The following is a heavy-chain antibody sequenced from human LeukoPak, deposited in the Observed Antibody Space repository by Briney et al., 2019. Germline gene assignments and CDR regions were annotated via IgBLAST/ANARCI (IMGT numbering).Heavy chain of an antibody. V-gene: IGHV1-2*02. Sequence: ASVKVSCKASGYTFTGYYTHWVRQAPGQGLEWMGWINPNSGGTNYAQKFQGRVTMTRDTSISTAYMELSRLRSDDTAVYYCARGAQWLQYNWFDPWGQGTLVTVSS. J-gene: IGHJ5*02. CDR2: INPNSGGT. CDR3: ARGAQWLQYNWFDP. CDR1: GYTFTGYY. D-gene: IGHD6-19*01.